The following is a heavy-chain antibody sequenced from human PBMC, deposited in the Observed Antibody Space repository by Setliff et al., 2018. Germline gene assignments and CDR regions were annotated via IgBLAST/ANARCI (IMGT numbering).Heavy chain of an antibody. CDR2: ISWNSGSI. V-gene: IGHV3-9*01. CDR3: TRRSANSSAD. Sequence: GGSLRLSCAASGFTFDDYAMHWVRQAPGKGLEWVSGISWNSGSIGYADSVKGRFTISRDNAKNSLYLQMNSLRTEDTAVYYCTRRSANSSADWGQGTLVTVSS. J-gene: IGHJ4*02. D-gene: IGHD6-19*01. CDR1: GFTFDDYA.